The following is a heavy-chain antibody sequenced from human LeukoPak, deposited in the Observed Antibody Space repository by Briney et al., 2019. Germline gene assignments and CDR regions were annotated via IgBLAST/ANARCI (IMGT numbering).Heavy chain of an antibody. CDR3: TTYNGNYYFSDY. J-gene: IGHJ4*02. CDR2: IKSKTDDGTA. Sequence: SGGSLRLSCAASGFTFSSYWMSWVRQAPGKGLEWVGRIKSKTDDGTADYAAPVKGRFTISRDDSKDTLYLQMNSLKTEDTAVYYCTTYNGNYYFSDYWGQGTLVTVSS. D-gene: IGHD1-26*01. V-gene: IGHV3-15*01. CDR1: GFTFSSYW.